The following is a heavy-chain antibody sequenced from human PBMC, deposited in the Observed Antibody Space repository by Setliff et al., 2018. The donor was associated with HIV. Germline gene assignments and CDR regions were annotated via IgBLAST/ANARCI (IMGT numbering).Heavy chain of an antibody. CDR2: IIPIFGTA. CDR1: GGTFSSYA. D-gene: IGHD6-19*01. Sequence: SVKVSCKASGGTFSSYAISWVRQAPGQGLEWMGGIIPIFGTANYAQKFQGRVTITADESTSTAYMELSSLRFEDTAVYYCARDPNQVGAVAGALDYWGQGTLVTVSS. V-gene: IGHV1-69*13. CDR3: ARDPNQVGAVAGALDY. J-gene: IGHJ4*02.